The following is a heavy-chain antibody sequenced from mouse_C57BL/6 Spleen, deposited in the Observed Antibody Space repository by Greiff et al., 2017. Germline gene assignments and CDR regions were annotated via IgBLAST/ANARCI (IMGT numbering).Heavy chain of an antibody. CDR1: GYTFTSYW. Sequence: QVQLQQPGAELVMPGASVKLSCKASGYTFTSYWMHWVKQRPGQGLEWIGEIDPSDSYTNYNQKFKGKSTLTVDKSSSTAYMQLSSLTSEDSAVYYCARRDYYGSSYDYWGQCTTLTVSS. D-gene: IGHD1-1*01. J-gene: IGHJ2*01. V-gene: IGHV1-69*01. CDR3: ARRDYYGSSYDY. CDR2: IDPSDSYT.